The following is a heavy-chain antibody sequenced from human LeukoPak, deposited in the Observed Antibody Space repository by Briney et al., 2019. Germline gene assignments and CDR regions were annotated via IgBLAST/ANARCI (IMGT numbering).Heavy chain of an antibody. V-gene: IGHV3-21*01. D-gene: IGHD3-22*01. J-gene: IGHJ6*02. CDR2: NSSSSSHI. Sequence: PGGSLRLSCATSGFTFSSYSMNWVRQAPGKGLEWVSSNSSSSSHIYYAASVKDRFTISRDNAKNSLYLQMNSLRAEDTAVYYCAMSNYYDSSGYYYYYYGMDVWGQGTTVTVSS. CDR3: AMSNYYDSSGYYYYYYGMDV. CDR1: GFTFSSYS.